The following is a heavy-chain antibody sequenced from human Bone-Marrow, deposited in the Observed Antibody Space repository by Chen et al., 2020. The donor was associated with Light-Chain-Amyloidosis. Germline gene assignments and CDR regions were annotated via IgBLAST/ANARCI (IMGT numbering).Heavy chain of an antibody. CDR3: ARAQRSIAAGDYYGMDV. V-gene: IGHV1-18*04. D-gene: IGHD6-6*01. Sequence: QVQLVQSGAEVKKPGASVKVSCKASGYTFTSYGICWVRQAPGQGLEWMGWISAYNGNTNYAQKLQGRVTMTTDTSTSTAYMELRSLRSDDTAVYYCARAQRSIAAGDYYGMDVWGQGTTVTVSS. CDR1: GYTFTSYG. CDR2: ISAYNGNT. J-gene: IGHJ6*02.